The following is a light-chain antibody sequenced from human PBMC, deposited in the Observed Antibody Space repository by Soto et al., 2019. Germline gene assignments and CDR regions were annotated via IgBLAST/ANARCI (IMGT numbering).Light chain of an antibody. J-gene: IGKJ1*01. V-gene: IGKV1-5*03. CDR3: QQYHIYSGT. CDR1: QTIDGW. Sequence: DIPMPKSPWTLSASVGERVTITCRASQTIDGWLAWDQQRPGKPPNLLIIKSSTLASGVPSRFSGSGSGTEFTLTINSLQPDDFATYYCQQYHIYSGTFGQGTKVEIK. CDR2: KSS.